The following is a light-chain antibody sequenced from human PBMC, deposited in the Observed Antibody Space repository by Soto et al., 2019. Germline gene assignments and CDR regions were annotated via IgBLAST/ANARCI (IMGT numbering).Light chain of an antibody. V-gene: IGKV3-20*01. CDR1: QSVGDIY. Sequence: EFVLTQSPGTLSLSPGDRATFSCRATQSVGDIYLAWYQQKAGQAPRLLIHGTSRRATGIPDRFSGSRSGTDFNLTISRLEAEDFAMYYCQVYGISPKTFGQGTKVE. CDR2: GTS. J-gene: IGKJ1*01. CDR3: QVYGISPKT.